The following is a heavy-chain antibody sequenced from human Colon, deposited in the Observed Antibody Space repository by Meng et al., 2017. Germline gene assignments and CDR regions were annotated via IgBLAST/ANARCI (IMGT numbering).Heavy chain of an antibody. CDR2: ARIDYANT. J-gene: IGHJ4*02. Sequence: QGQLQESGPGLGRPSETLSLICAVSGASVRSPDHQWGWVRQPPGKGLEWIGYARIDYANTNYNPSLKSRVNVSLDTSKNQFSLNVRSVTAADTAVYYCARDYWGSLDFWGQGIPVTVSS. CDR3: ARDYWGSLDF. V-gene: IGHV4-61*08. D-gene: IGHD3-16*01. CDR1: GASVRSPDHQ.